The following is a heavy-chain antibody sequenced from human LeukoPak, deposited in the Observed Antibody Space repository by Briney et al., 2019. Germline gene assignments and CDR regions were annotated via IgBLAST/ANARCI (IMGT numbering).Heavy chain of an antibody. V-gene: IGHV3-7*01. J-gene: IGHJ4*02. CDR3: TRGFHGPDY. CDR1: RFTFSTYW. D-gene: IGHD5-24*01. Sequence: GGSLRLSCAASRFTFSTYWMSWVRQAPGKGLEWVANIKQDGREKYYVDSVEGRFTISRDDAKNMLSLQMNSLRADDTAVYYCTRGFHGPDYWGQGTLVTVSS. CDR2: IKQDGREK.